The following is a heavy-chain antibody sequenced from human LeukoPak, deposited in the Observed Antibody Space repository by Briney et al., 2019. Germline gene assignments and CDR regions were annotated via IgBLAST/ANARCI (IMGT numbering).Heavy chain of an antibody. Sequence: GASVKVSFKASGYTFTSYYIHWVRQAPGQGLEWMGMINPSGGSTSYAQKFQGRVTMTRDTSTSTVYMELSSLRSEDTAVYYCAREAGTAMAPFDYWGQGTLVTVSS. CDR1: GYTFTSYY. V-gene: IGHV1-46*01. J-gene: IGHJ4*02. D-gene: IGHD5-18*01. CDR3: AREAGTAMAPFDY. CDR2: INPSGGST.